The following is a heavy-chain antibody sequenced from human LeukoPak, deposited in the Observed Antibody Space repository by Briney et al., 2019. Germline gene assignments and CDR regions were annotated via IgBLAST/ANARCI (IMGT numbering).Heavy chain of an antibody. V-gene: IGHV3-21*04. CDR2: ISSSSSYI. J-gene: IGHJ5*02. D-gene: IGHD2/OR15-2a*01. CDR3: AREFLGFHP. Sequence: GGSLRLSCTASGFTFSDYYMNWVRQAPGKGLEWVSSISSSSSYIYYADSVKGRFTISRDNAKNSLYLQMNSLRAEDTALYYCAREFLGFHPWGQGTLVTVSS. CDR1: GFTFSDYY.